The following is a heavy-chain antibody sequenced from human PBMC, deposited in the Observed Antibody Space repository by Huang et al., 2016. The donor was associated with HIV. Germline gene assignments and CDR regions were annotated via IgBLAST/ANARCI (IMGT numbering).Heavy chain of an antibody. V-gene: IGHV4-61*01. CDR2: IYYSGST. D-gene: IGHD1-26*01. Sequence: QVQLQESGPGLVKPSETLSLTCTVSGGSVSSGSYYWSWIRQPPGKGLEWIGYIYYSGSTNYNPALKSRVTISVDTSKNQFSLKLGSVTAADTAVYYCARESRGSIDYWGQGTLVTVSS. CDR3: ARESRGSIDY. J-gene: IGHJ4*02. CDR1: GGSVSSGSYY.